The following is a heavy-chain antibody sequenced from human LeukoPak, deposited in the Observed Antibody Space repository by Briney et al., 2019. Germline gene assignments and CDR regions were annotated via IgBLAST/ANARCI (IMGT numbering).Heavy chain of an antibody. D-gene: IGHD2-2*02. CDR1: GFTFSSYG. CDR3: AKDTNPYCSSTSCYTWYFDY. V-gene: IGHV3-30*02. Sequence: GGSLRLSCAASGFTFSSYGMHWVRQAPGKGLEWVAFIRYDGSNKYYADSVKGRFTISRDNSKNTLYLQMNSLRAEDTAVYYCAKDTNPYCSSTSCYTWYFDYWGQGTLVTVSS. CDR2: IRYDGSNK. J-gene: IGHJ4*02.